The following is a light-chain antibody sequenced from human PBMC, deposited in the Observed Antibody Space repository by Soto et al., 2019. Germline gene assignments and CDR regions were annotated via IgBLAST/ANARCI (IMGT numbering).Light chain of an antibody. CDR2: GAS. Sequence: EIVLTQSPATLSLSPGERATLSCRASQSVSSNLAWYQQKPGQAPRLLISGASNRAAGIPARFSGSGSGTEFTLTISSLQSEDFAVYYCQQYNNWPPITFGQGTRLEI. CDR1: QSVSSN. V-gene: IGKV3D-15*01. CDR3: QQYNNWPPIT. J-gene: IGKJ5*01.